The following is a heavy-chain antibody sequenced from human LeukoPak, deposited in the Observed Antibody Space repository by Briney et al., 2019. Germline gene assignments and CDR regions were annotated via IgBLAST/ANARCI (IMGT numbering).Heavy chain of an antibody. CDR3: VRDPRGSYPFDY. CDR2: ISSSGDAI. V-gene: IGHV3-11*01. J-gene: IGHJ4*02. Sequence: GGSLRLSCAASGFTFSDYYMSWIRQAPGKGLEWVSYISSSGDAIYSADSVKGRFTISRDNAKDSLYPQMDSLRAEDTAVYYCVRDPRGSYPFDYWGQGSLVTVSS. D-gene: IGHD1-26*01. CDR1: GFTFSDYY.